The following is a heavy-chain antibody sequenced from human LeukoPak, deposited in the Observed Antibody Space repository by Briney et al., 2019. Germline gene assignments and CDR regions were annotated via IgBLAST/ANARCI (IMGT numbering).Heavy chain of an antibody. CDR2: IYSGGST. CDR3: AREDYYDSSGYH. D-gene: IGHD3-22*01. J-gene: IGHJ5*02. V-gene: IGHV3-53*01. Sequence: PGGSLRLSCAASGFTVSSNYMSWVRQAPGMGLEWVSVIYSGGSTYYADSVKGRFTISRDNSKNTLYLQMNSLRAEDTAVYYCAREDYYDSSGYHWGQGTLVTVSS. CDR1: GFTVSSNY.